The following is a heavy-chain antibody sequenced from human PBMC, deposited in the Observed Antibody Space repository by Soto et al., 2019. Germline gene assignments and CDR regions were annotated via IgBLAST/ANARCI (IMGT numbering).Heavy chain of an antibody. D-gene: IGHD3-10*01. CDR3: AGGQLWFGVRYYYYGMDV. J-gene: IGHJ6*02. CDR2: ISSSSSYT. V-gene: IGHV3-11*05. Sequence: QVQLVESGGGLVKPGGSLRLSCAASGFTFSNYYMSWIRQAPGKGLERVSYISSSSSYTNYADSVKGRFTISRDNAKNSLYLQMNSLRAEDTAVYYCAGGQLWFGVRYYYYGMDVWGQGTTVTVSS. CDR1: GFTFSNYY.